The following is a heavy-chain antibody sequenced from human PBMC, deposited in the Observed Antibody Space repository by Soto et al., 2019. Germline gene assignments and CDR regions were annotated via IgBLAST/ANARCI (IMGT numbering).Heavy chain of an antibody. CDR3: ASGWRVIPYYYYYYGMDV. D-gene: IGHD2-21*01. J-gene: IGHJ6*02. Sequence: AVKVSCKASGFTFTSSAVQWVRQARGQRLEWIGWIVVGSGNTNYAQKFQERVTITRDMSTSTAYMELSSLRSEDTAVYYCASGWRVIPYYYYYYGMDVWGQGTTVTVAS. CDR2: IVVGSGNT. CDR1: GFTFTSSA. V-gene: IGHV1-58*01.